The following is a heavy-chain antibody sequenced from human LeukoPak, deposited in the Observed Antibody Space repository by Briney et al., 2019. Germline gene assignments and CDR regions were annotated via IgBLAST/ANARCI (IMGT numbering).Heavy chain of an antibody. CDR1: GYTFTNYG. CDR2: ISAYNGHT. V-gene: IGHV1-18*01. Sequence: ASVKVSCKASGYTFTNYGINWVRQAPGQGLEWMGWISAYNGHTNYAQNLQGRVTMTRDTSTSTVYMELSSLRSEDTAVYYCARATDIVVVVADFDYWGQGTLVTVSS. CDR3: ARATDIVVVVADFDY. D-gene: IGHD2-15*01. J-gene: IGHJ4*02.